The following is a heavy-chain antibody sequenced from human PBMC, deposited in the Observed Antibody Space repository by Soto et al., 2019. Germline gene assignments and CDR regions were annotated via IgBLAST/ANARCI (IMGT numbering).Heavy chain of an antibody. CDR2: IKQDGSEK. D-gene: IGHD7-27*01. J-gene: IGHJ3*02. V-gene: IGHV3-7*03. Sequence: GGSLRLSCAASGFTFSSYAMSWVRQAPGKGLEWVANIKQDGSEKYYVDSVKGRFTISRDNAKNSLYLQMNSLRAEDTAVYYCARAGVDDAFDIWGQGTMVTVSS. CDR3: ARAGVDDAFDI. CDR1: GFTFSSYA.